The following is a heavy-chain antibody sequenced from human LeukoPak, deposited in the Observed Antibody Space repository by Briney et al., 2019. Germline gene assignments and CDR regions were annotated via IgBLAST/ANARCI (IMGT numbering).Heavy chain of an antibody. CDR2: INWNGGST. J-gene: IGHJ4*02. Sequence: GGSLRLSCAASGFTFSSYAMSWVRQAPGKGLEWVSGINWNGGSTGYADSVKGRFTISRDNSKNTLYLQMNSLRAEDTAVYYCAKSIGVITRDFDYWGQGTLVTVSS. V-gene: IGHV3-23*01. D-gene: IGHD3-22*01. CDR1: GFTFSSYA. CDR3: AKSIGVITRDFDY.